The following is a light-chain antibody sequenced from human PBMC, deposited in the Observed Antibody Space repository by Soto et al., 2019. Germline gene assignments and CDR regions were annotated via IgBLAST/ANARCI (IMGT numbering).Light chain of an antibody. Sequence: EIVLTQSPATLSLSPGERATLSCRASQSVSKSLAWYQQKPGQAPRLLIYTTSNRATGIPARFSGSGSGSEFTLTISSLQSDDFGIYYCQHFKNWPPTVTFGPGTKVDLK. J-gene: IGKJ3*01. V-gene: IGKV3D-15*01. CDR2: TTS. CDR1: QSVSKS. CDR3: QHFKNWPPTVT.